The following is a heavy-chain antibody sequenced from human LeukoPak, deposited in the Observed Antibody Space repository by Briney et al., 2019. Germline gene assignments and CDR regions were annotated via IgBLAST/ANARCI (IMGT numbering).Heavy chain of an antibody. V-gene: IGHV3-23*01. J-gene: IGHJ4*02. CDR2: ISGSGGST. CDR1: GFTFSSYA. Sequence: PGGSLRLSCAASGFTFSSYAMSWVRQAPGKGLERVSAISGSGGSTYYADSVKGRFTISRDNSKNTLYLQMNSLRAEDTAVYYCAKERNYDILTPTGDYWGQGTLVTVSS. CDR3: AKERNYDILTPTGDY. D-gene: IGHD3-9*01.